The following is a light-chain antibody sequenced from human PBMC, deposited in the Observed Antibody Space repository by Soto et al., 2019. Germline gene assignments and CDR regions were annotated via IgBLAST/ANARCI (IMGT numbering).Light chain of an antibody. V-gene: IGKV1-27*01. CDR3: QKYNSAPTWT. J-gene: IGKJ1*01. Sequence: DIQMTQSPSSLSASVGDRVTITCRASQGISNYLAWYQQKPGKVPKLLIYAASTLQSGVPSRFSGSGSGTDFTLTIISLQPEDVATYYCQKYNSAPTWTFGQGTQVEIK. CDR2: AAS. CDR1: QGISNY.